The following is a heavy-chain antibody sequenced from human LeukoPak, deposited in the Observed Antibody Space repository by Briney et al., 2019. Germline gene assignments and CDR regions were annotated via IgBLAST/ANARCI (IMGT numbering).Heavy chain of an antibody. V-gene: IGHV3-30-3*01. CDR3: ARDSTVSGSYYAFDY. CDR2: ISYDGSNK. CDR1: GFTFSSYA. D-gene: IGHD1-26*01. Sequence: GGSLRLSCAASGFTFSSYAMHWVRQAPGKGLEWVAVISYDGSNKYYADSVKGRFTTSRDNAKNSLYLQMNSLRAEDTAVYYCARDSTVSGSYYAFDYWGQGTLVTVSS. J-gene: IGHJ4*02.